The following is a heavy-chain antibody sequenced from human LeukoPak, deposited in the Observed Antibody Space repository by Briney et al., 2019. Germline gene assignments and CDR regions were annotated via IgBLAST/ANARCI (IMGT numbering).Heavy chain of an antibody. D-gene: IGHD2-21*02. J-gene: IGHJ6*04. Sequence: EGSLRLSCAASGFTFSSYGMHWVRQAPGKGLEWVAVISYDGSNKYYADSVKGRFTISRDNSKNTLYLQMNSLRAEDTAVYYCAKDMHIVVVTADSSGMDVWGKGTTVTVSS. CDR1: GFTFSSYG. CDR3: AKDMHIVVVTADSSGMDV. V-gene: IGHV3-30*18. CDR2: ISYDGSNK.